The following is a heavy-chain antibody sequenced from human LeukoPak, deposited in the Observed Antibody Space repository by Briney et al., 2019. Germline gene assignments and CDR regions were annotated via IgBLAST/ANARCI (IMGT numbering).Heavy chain of an antibody. V-gene: IGHV3-21*01. CDR3: AKVAKYYYGSETYYFFEH. D-gene: IGHD3-10*01. CDR2: ISSSSSYR. CDR1: GFTFSSYA. J-gene: IGHJ4*02. Sequence: GGPLRLSCAASGFTFSSYAMHWVRQAPGKGLEWVSSISSSSSYRYYADSVKGRFTISRDNAKNSLYLQMNSLRVEDTAVYYCAKVAKYYYGSETYYFFEHWGQGTPVTASS.